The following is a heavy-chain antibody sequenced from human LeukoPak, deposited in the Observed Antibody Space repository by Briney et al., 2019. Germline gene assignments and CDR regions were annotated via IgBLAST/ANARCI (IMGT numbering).Heavy chain of an antibody. J-gene: IGHJ3*02. V-gene: IGHV1-18*01. CDR3: ARDVSLGGIAAAGLDAFDI. CDR1: GYTFTSYG. D-gene: IGHD6-13*01. Sequence: GASVKVSCKASGYTFTSYGISWVRQAPGQGLEWMGCISAYNGNTNYAQKLQGRVTMTTDTSTSTAYMELRSLRSDDTAVYYCARDVSLGGIAAAGLDAFDIWGQGTMVTVSS. CDR2: ISAYNGNT.